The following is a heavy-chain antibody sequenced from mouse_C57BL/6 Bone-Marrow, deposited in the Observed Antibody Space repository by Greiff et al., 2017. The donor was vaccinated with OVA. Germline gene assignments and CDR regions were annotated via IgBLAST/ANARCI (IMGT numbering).Heavy chain of an antibody. V-gene: IGHV14-4*01. CDR1: GFTITDDY. J-gene: IGHJ4*01. CDR3: TPDPMDY. Sequence: EVKLVESGAELVRPGASVKLSCTASGFTITDDYMHWVKQRPEHGLEWIGWIDPENGDTEYAPKFQGKATITADTSSNTAFLQLSSLTYEDTAVYYCTPDPMDYWGQGTSVTVSS. CDR2: IDPENGDT.